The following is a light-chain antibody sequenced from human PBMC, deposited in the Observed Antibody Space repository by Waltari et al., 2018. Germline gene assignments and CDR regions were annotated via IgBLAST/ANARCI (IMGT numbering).Light chain of an antibody. Sequence: QSALTQPASVSGSPGQSITISCTGTSSYVSCYNPVTWYQQDPGKVPKLIIYDVSERPSGVSDRFSGSKSGNTASLTISGVQAEDETDYYCSSYTNRNTLIFGGGTKLTVL. CDR3: SSYTNRNTLI. J-gene: IGLJ2*01. CDR2: DVS. CDR1: SSYVSCYNP. V-gene: IGLV2-14*01.